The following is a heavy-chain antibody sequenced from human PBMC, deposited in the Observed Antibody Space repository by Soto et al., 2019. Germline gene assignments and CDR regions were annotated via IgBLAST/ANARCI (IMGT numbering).Heavy chain of an antibody. CDR2: MNTNTGKT. V-gene: IGHV1-8*01. J-gene: IGHJ4*02. D-gene: IGHD3-3*01. CDR1: GYTFTEFD. Sequence: QVLLVQSGADVKKPGASVKVSCKTSGYTFTEFDINWVRQAPGQGLEWMGWMNTNTGKTGYAQKFKGSVTMTRDTSISTAYMELRRLRSEDTAVYYCARVVRFFGGDAGYWGQGTLVTVSS. CDR3: ARVVRFFGGDAGY.